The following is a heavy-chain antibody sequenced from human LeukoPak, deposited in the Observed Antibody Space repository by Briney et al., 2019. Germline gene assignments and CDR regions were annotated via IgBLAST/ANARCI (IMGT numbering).Heavy chain of an antibody. J-gene: IGHJ5*02. D-gene: IGHD2-15*01. CDR3: ARDAYCSGGSCYMRVPYNWFDP. CDR1: GYTFTNYA. CDR2: INSDNGNT. V-gene: IGHV1-3*01. Sequence: ASVKVSCKASGYTFTNYAMHWVRQAPGQRLEWMGWINSDNGNTKYSQNFQGRVTITRDTSANTAYMELSSLRSEDTAVYYCARDAYCSGGSCYMRVPYNWFDPWGQGTLVTVSS.